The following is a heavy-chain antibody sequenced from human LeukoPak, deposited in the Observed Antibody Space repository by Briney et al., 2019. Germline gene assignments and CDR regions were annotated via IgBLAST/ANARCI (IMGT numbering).Heavy chain of an antibody. Sequence: PSETLSLTCTVSGGSISSSSYYRGWIRQPPGKGLEWIGSIYYSGSTYYNPSLKSRVTISVDTSKNQFSLKLSSVTAADTAVYYCARSRSRSWFDPWGQGTLVTVSS. V-gene: IGHV4-39*07. CDR2: IYYSGST. D-gene: IGHD3-10*01. CDR3: ARSRSRSWFDP. CDR1: GGSISSSSYY. J-gene: IGHJ5*02.